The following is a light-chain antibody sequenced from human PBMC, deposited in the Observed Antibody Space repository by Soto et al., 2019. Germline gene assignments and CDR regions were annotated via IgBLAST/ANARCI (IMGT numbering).Light chain of an antibody. CDR1: QSVSSRF. Sequence: EIVLTQSPGTLSLSPGERATLSCMASQSVSSRFLAWYQQKPGQAPRRLMYGASSRVTGIPDRFSGTGSGTAFTHSSSRLEHEDSGVYYFQQYGSSPYTFGLGTELEIK. CDR2: GAS. V-gene: IGKV3-20*01. CDR3: QQYGSSPYT. J-gene: IGKJ2*01.